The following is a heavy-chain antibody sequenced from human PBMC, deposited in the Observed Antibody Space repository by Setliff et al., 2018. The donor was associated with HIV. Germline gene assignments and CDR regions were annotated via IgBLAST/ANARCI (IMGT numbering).Heavy chain of an antibody. CDR2: IIPLFGAA. CDR1: GGTFSGYA. V-gene: IGHV1-69*13. D-gene: IGHD6-19*01. Sequence: SVKVSCKASGGTFSGYAINWVRQAPGQGLEWMGGIIPLFGAAHYAQRFRGRVTITADDSTSTAYVELSSLRSADTAVYYCARAPAHEHATGWFSSSNRFDSWGQGTLVTVSS. CDR3: ARAPAHEHATGWFSSSNRFDS. J-gene: IGHJ5*01.